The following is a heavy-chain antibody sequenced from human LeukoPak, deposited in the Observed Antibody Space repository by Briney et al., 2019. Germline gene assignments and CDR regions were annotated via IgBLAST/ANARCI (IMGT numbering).Heavy chain of an antibody. Sequence: EASVKVSCKASGGTFSSYAISWVRQAPGQGLEWMGGIIPIFGTANDAQKFQGRVTITADKSTSTAYMELSSLRSEDTAVYYCVTMVRGVIERSGMDVWGKGTTVTVSS. CDR3: VTMVRGVIERSGMDV. D-gene: IGHD3-10*01. CDR1: GGTFSSYA. CDR2: IIPIFGTA. J-gene: IGHJ6*04. V-gene: IGHV1-69*06.